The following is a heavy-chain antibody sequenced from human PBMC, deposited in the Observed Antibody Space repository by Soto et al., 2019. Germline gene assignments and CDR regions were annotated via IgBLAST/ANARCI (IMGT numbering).Heavy chain of an antibody. Sequence: ASVKVSCKTSGYTFTGYYIHWVRQAPGQGLEWMGWIYPNSGGTTYAQKFQGGVIMTVDTSIRTAYVELRSLTSDDTAVYYCARDRGPYSYGSSGMDVWGQGTTVTVSS. CDR1: GYTFTGYY. D-gene: IGHD5-18*01. CDR2: IYPNSGGT. J-gene: IGHJ6*02. CDR3: ARDRGPYSYGSSGMDV. V-gene: IGHV1-2*02.